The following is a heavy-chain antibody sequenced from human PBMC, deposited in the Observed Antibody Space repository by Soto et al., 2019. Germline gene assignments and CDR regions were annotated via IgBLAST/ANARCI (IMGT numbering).Heavy chain of an antibody. CDR1: GNTVPNYA. Sequence: QVQLVQSGAELKKPGASVKVSCKASGNTVPNYAIHWVRQAPGQRLEWMGWINGGNGNTYYSEHFQGRVSLPRXXSAGTVYMQLSSLTSEDTAVYYCARDDSGFSGSHYIDYFNYWGQGALVTVSS. CDR2: INGGNGNT. J-gene: IGHJ4*02. D-gene: IGHD1-26*01. V-gene: IGHV1-3*01. CDR3: ARDDSGFSGSHYIDYFNY.